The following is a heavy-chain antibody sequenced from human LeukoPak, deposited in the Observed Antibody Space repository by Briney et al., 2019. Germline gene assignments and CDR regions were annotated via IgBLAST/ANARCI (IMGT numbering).Heavy chain of an antibody. Sequence: SETLSLTCAVYGGSFSGYYWSWIRQHPGKGLEWIGYIYYSGSTYYNPSLKSRVTISVDTSKNQFSLKLSSVTAADTAVYYCARDPVGTSKAGSFDYWGQGTLVTVSS. CDR1: GGSFSGYY. D-gene: IGHD6-13*01. J-gene: IGHJ4*02. CDR2: IYYSGST. CDR3: ARDPVGTSKAGSFDY. V-gene: IGHV4-31*11.